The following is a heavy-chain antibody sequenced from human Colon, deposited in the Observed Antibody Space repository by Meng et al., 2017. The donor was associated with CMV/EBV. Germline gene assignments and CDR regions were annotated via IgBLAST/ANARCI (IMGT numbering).Heavy chain of an antibody. CDR1: GYIFTGYY. CDR3: ASVDFIRAMTSVHDSRWFHP. J-gene: IGHJ5*02. V-gene: IGHV1-2*02. Sequence: VHPVQSGTEVKKPGASVKVSCKASGYIFTGYYIHLVRQAPGSGLEWMGWINAINGGTSYVQNVQGRVTMTRDTSISTAYMELSRLRSDDTAVYYCASVDFIRAMTSVHDSRWFHPWGQGPWSPSPQ. CDR2: INAINGGT. D-gene: IGHD5/OR15-5a*01.